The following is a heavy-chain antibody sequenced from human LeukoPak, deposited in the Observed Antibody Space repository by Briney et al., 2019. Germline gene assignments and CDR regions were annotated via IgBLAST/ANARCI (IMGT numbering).Heavy chain of an antibody. CDR2: ITCSGGSA. J-gene: IGHJ4*02. CDR3: AKDRPNYYGSNGHYYKLNGDC. V-gene: IGHV3-23*01. D-gene: IGHD3-22*01. Sequence: GGSLRLSCAASGFTFSSYAMSWVRQAPGKGLEWVSAITCSGGSAYYADSVKGRCTLSRDNSKNTLYLQMNSLRAEDTAVYYCAKDRPNYYGSNGHYYKLNGDCRGQGTLVTVSS. CDR1: GFTFSSYA.